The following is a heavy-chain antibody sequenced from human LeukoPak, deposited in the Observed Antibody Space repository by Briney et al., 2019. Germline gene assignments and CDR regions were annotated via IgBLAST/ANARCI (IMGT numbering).Heavy chain of an antibody. V-gene: IGHV3-7*01. CDR3: AREPNIAVAATGDY. J-gene: IGHJ4*02. CDR1: VFTFSSYW. D-gene: IGHD6-19*01. CDR2: IKKDGGDK. Sequence: VTLRLSCTASVFTFSSYWMSWLGQAPGKGLKWVANIKKDGGDKYYVDSVKGRFTISRDNAKNSLYLQMNSLTAEDTAVYYCAREPNIAVAATGDYWGQGVLVTVSS.